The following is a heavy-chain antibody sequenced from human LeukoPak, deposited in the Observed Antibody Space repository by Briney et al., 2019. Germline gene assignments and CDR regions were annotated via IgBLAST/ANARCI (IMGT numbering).Heavy chain of an antibody. CDR1: GFTFSSYA. J-gene: IGHJ4*02. V-gene: IGHV3-23*01. CDR2: ISGSGGST. D-gene: IGHD1-26*01. Sequence: PGGSLRLSCAASGFTFSSYAMSWVRQAPGKGLEWVSAISGSGGSTYYADSVKGRFTISRDNSENTLYLQMNSLRAEDTAVYYCAKSRGESRGASNYWGQGTLVTVSS. CDR3: AKSRGESRGASNY.